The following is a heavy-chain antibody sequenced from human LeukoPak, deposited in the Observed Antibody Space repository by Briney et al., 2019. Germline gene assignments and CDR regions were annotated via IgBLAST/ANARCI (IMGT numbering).Heavy chain of an antibody. CDR1: GFTFSSYA. D-gene: IGHD1-26*01. CDR2: ISYDGSNK. J-gene: IGHJ3*02. V-gene: IGHV3-30-3*01. Sequence: PGGSLRLSCAASGFTFSSYAMHWVRQAPGKGLEWVAVISYDGSNKYYADSVKGRFTISRDNSKNTLYLQMNSLRAEDTAVYYCARDGRELLKVDAFDIWGQGTMVTVSS. CDR3: ARDGRELLKVDAFDI.